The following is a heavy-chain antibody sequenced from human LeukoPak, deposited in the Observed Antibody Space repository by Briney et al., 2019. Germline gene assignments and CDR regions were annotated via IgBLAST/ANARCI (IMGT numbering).Heavy chain of an antibody. Sequence: PSQTLSLTCTVSSGSISRRNYYWGWIRQTPGKGLQWIANIDYSGTTYYNPSLKSRLTMSVDTSKNQFSLKMTSVTAADTAIYYCARTDDLPQCAFDMWGQGSKVTVSS. CDR3: ARTDDLPQCAFDM. D-gene: IGHD1-1*01. J-gene: IGHJ3*02. CDR1: SGSISRRNYY. CDR2: IDYSGTT. V-gene: IGHV4-39*01.